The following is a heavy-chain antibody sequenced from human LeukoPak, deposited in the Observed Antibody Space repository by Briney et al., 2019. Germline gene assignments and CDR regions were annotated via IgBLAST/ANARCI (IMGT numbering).Heavy chain of an antibody. CDR3: ARDNRRLRQFDY. Sequence: SETLSLTCTVSGGSISSYYWSWIRQPPGKGLEWIGYIYYSGSTNYNPSLKSRVTISVDTSKNQFSLKLSSVTAADTAAYYCARDNRRLRQFDYWGQGTLVTVSS. J-gene: IGHJ4*02. CDR2: IYYSGST. V-gene: IGHV4-59*01. D-gene: IGHD4-17*01. CDR1: GGSISSYY.